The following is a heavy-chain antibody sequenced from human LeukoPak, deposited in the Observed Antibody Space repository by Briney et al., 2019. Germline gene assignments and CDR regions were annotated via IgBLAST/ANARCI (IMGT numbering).Heavy chain of an antibody. V-gene: IGHV3-43D*03. CDR1: GFTFDDYA. D-gene: IGHD2-15*01. CDR2: ISWDGGST. CDR3: AKADCSGGSCLFDY. J-gene: IGHJ4*02. Sequence: GGSLRLSCAASGFTFDDYAMHWVRQAPGKGLEWVSLISWDGGSTYYAGSVKGRFTISRDNSKNSLYLQMNSLRAEDTALYYCAKADCSGGSCLFDYWGQGTLVTVSS.